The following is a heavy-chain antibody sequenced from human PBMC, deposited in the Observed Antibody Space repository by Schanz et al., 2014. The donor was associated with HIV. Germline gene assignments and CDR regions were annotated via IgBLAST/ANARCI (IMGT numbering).Heavy chain of an antibody. CDR1: GFTFDSYG. J-gene: IGHJ6*02. D-gene: IGHD3-22*01. CDR2: ISYDGTNK. CDR3: AKDRNYYDSKYRGKGNYYYYYGMDV. V-gene: IGHV3-30*18. Sequence: VQLLDSGGGLVQPGGSLRLSCAASGFTFDSYGMHWVRQAPGKGLEWVAVISYDGTNKVYADSVKGRFTISRDNSKNTLYLQMKNLRTEDTAVYYCAKDRNYYDSKYRGKGNYYYYYGMDVWGQGTTVTVSS.